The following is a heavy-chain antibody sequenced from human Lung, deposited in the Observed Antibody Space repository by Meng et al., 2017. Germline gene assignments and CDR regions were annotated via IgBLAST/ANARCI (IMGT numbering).Heavy chain of an antibody. V-gene: IGHV4-61*08. D-gene: IGHD4-23*01. J-gene: IGHJ4*02. CDR2: VYFSGGT. CDR1: GDSVSSGGYY. Sequence: QVQLQESGPVLVRHSEPLSLTCTVSGDSVSSGGYYWSWIRQPPGKGLEWIGYVYFSGGTNYNPSLKSRVTISLDTSKNQFSLKLNSVTAADTAVYYCARGGTVVNLGYWGPGTLVTVSS. CDR3: ARGGTVVNLGY.